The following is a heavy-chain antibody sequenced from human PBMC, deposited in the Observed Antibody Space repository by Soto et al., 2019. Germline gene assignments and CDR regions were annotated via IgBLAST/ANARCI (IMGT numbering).Heavy chain of an antibody. V-gene: IGHV3-23*01. CDR3: AKEARAERELLHFDY. CDR1: GFTFSSYA. J-gene: IGHJ4*02. D-gene: IGHD1-26*01. CDR2: ISASGVNT. Sequence: PGGSLRFSCAASGFTFSSYAMNWVRQTPGKGLEWVSCISASGVNTYYADSVKGRFTISRDNSRNTLYLQMNSLRADDTALYYCAKEARAERELLHFDYWGLGTLVTVSS.